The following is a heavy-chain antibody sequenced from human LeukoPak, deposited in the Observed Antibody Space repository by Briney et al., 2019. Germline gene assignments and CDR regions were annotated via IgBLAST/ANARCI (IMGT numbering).Heavy chain of an antibody. D-gene: IGHD6-13*01. CDR2: IYYSGNT. V-gene: IGHV4-59*01. J-gene: IGHJ2*01. CDR1: GGSFSGYY. CDR3: ARVYYSRSYDYWYFDL. Sequence: SETLSLTCAVYGGSFSGYYWSWIRQPPGKGLEWIGYIYYSGNTNYNPSLKSRVTISVDTSKNQFSLKLSSVSAADTAVYYCARVYYSRSYDYWYFDLWGRGTLVTVSS.